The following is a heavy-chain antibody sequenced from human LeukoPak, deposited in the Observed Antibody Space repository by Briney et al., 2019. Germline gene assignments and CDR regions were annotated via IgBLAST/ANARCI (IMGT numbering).Heavy chain of an antibody. Sequence: SETLSLTCAVYGGSFSGYYWSWIRQPPGKGLEWIGEINHSGSTNYNPSLKSRVTISADTSKNQFSLKLSSVTAADTAVYYCARARADFWSGITYAFDIWGQGTMVTVSS. CDR1: GGSFSGYY. CDR2: INHSGST. CDR3: ARARADFWSGITYAFDI. V-gene: IGHV4-34*01. D-gene: IGHD3-3*01. J-gene: IGHJ3*02.